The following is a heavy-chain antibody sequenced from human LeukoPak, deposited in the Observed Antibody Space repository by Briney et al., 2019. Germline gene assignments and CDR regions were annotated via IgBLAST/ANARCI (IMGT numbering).Heavy chain of an antibody. CDR3: ARVTRGSWYS. V-gene: IGHV4-59*01. J-gene: IGHJ4*02. Sequence: SETLSLTCTVSGGSISSYYWSWLRQPPGKGLEWIGYIYYSGSTNYDPSLKSRVTISVDTSKNQFSLKLSSVTAADTAVYYCARVTRGSWYSWGQGTLVTVSS. D-gene: IGHD6-13*01. CDR2: IYYSGST. CDR1: GGSISSYY.